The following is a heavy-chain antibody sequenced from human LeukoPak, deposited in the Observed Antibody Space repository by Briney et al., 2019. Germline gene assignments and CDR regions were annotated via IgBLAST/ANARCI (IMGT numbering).Heavy chain of an antibody. CDR3: ARSGPIYGCFDY. D-gene: IGHD3-10*01. CDR1: GFTFGDYA. J-gene: IGHJ4*02. V-gene: IGHV3-48*02. CDR2: ISSTGNVI. Sequence: PGGSLRLSCTASGFTFGDYAISWVRQAPGKGLQWISYISSTGNVIYYADSVRGRFTSSRDNADNSLYLQMNSLRDEDTAVYYCARSGPIYGCFDYWGQGTLVTVSS.